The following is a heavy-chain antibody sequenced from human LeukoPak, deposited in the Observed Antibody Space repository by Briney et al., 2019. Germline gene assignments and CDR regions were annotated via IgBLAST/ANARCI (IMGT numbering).Heavy chain of an antibody. D-gene: IGHD1-26*01. CDR3: ARQNTPHGNFDY. Sequence: GGSLRLSCAASGFTFSNYDMHWVRQATGKGLEWVSAIGVAANTFYSGSVKGRFTISRENAKNSLYLLMTSLRAEDTAMYYCARQNTPHGNFDYWGQGTLVTVSS. V-gene: IGHV3-13*01. CDR2: IGVAANT. J-gene: IGHJ4*02. CDR1: GFTFSNYD.